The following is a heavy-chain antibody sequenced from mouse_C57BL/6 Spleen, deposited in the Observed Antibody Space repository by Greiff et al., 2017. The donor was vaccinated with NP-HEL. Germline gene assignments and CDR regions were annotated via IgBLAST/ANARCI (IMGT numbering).Heavy chain of an antibody. D-gene: IGHD4-1*02. CDR2: IYPGDGDT. J-gene: IGHJ2*01. Sequence: QVQLQQSGPELVKPGASVKISCKASGYAFSSSWMNWVKQRPGKGLEWIGRIYPGDGDTNYNGKFKGKATLTADKSSSTAYMQLSSLTSEDSAVYFCACTTGYYFDYWGQGTTLTVSS. CDR3: ACTTGYYFDY. V-gene: IGHV1-82*01. CDR1: GYAFSSSW.